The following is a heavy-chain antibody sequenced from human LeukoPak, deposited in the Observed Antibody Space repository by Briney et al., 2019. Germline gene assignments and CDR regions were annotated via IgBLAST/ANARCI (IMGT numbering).Heavy chain of an antibody. CDR1: GYTFTSYG. D-gene: IGHD3-22*01. CDR2: ISAYNGNT. V-gene: IGHV1-18*01. J-gene: IGHJ6*03. CDR3: ARGRSGYNHYHYYYYMDV. Sequence: ASVKVSCKASGYTFTSYGISWVRQAPGQGLEWMGWISAYNGNTNYAQKLQGRVTMTTDTSTSTAYMELRSLRSDDTAVYYCARGRSGYNHYHYYYYMDVWGKGTTVTVSS.